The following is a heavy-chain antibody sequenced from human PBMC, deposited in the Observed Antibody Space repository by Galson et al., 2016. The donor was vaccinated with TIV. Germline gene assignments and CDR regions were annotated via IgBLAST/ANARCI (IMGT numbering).Heavy chain of an antibody. D-gene: IGHD2/OR15-2a*01. CDR3: ATVAWLPGLSLDT. Sequence: SVKVSCKVSGDSLNELVIHWVRQAPGQGLEWMGGFDPEVAKTAYAQKFQDRVTMAADTSTNTAYMELGSLRFEDTAVYYCATVAWLPGLSLDTWGQGTLVTVSS. V-gene: IGHV1-24*01. CDR2: FDPEVAKT. CDR1: GDSLNELV. J-gene: IGHJ5*02.